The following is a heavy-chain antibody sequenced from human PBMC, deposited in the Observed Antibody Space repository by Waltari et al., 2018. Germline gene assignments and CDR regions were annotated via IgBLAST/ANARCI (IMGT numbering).Heavy chain of an antibody. CDR3: ARHGGDYYYYYMDV. D-gene: IGHD4-17*01. Sequence: QVQLQESGPGLVKPSETLSLTCAVPGYSISSGYYWGWLRQPPGKGLEWSGSIYHSGGTYNNPSLKSRVTKSVDTSKNQFALKLSSVTAADTAVYYCARHGGDYYYYYMDVWGKGTTVTVSS. CDR1: GYSISSGYY. V-gene: IGHV4-38-2*01. CDR2: IYHSGGT. J-gene: IGHJ6*03.